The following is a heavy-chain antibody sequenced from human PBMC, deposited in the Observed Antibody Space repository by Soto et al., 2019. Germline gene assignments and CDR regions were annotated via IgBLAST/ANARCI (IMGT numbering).Heavy chain of an antibody. CDR3: ARSSFPYYFDY. Sequence: EVQLAESGGGLVQPGGSLRLSCAASGFAFSNYWMHWVRQAPGKGLVWVAHVNSDGSTATYADSVKGRFTISRDNAKNMLYLQMNSLTAEDTAVYYCARSSFPYYFDYWGQGTLVTVSS. CDR1: GFAFSNYW. CDR2: VNSDGSTA. D-gene: IGHD3-10*01. J-gene: IGHJ4*02. V-gene: IGHV3-74*01.